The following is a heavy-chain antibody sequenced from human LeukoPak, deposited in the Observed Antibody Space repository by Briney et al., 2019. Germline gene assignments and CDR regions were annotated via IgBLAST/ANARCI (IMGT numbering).Heavy chain of an antibody. CDR3: ARTPNYGFWNNYGSLDS. CDR2: ISYDGSNK. J-gene: IGHJ4*02. CDR1: GVTFSSYG. V-gene: IGHV3-30*03. D-gene: IGHD3-3*01. Sequence: GGSLRLSCAASGVTFSSYGMHWVRQAPGKGLEWVAVISYDGSNKYYADSVKGRFTISRDNSKNTLYLQMNSLRAEDTAVYYCARTPNYGFWNNYGSLDSWGQGTLVTISS.